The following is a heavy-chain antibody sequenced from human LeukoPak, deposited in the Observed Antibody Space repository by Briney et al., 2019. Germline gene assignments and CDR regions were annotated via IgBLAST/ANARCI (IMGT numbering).Heavy chain of an antibody. CDR1: GGSFSGYY. CDR2: INHSGST. J-gene: IGHJ4*02. Sequence: SETLSLTCAVYGGSFSGYYWSWIRQPPGKGLEWIGEINHSGSTNYNPSLKSRVTISVDTSKNQFSLKLSSVTAADTAVYYCARAMSRNVISSGWSYDYWGQGTLVTVSS. CDR3: ARAMSRNVISSGWSYDY. V-gene: IGHV4-34*01. D-gene: IGHD6-19*01.